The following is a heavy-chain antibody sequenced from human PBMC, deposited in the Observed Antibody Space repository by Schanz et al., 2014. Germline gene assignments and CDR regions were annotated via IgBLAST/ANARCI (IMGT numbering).Heavy chain of an antibody. CDR1: GFTFSDSF. J-gene: IGHJ4*02. Sequence: LVVESGGGFVQPGGSLRLSCAASGFTFSDSFMSWIRQTPGKGLEWLSYISSSGNIIHYADSVKGRFTISRDNAKNSLYLQMTGLRAEDTAVYYCASLYDREYFDYWGQGTLVTVSS. CDR3: ASLYDREYFDY. V-gene: IGHV3-11*04. D-gene: IGHD2-8*01. CDR2: ISSSGNII.